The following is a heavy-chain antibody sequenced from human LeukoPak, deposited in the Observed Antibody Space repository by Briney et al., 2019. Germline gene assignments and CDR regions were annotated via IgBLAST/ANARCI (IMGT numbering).Heavy chain of an antibody. V-gene: IGHV1-69*06. D-gene: IGHD5-24*01. CDR3: AIPGRDGYNYVNSYMDV. CDR1: GGTFSSYA. J-gene: IGHJ6*03. CDR2: IIPIFGTA. Sequence: GASVKVSCKASGGTFSSYAISWVRQAPGQGLEWMGGIIPIFGTANYAQKFQGRVTITADKSTSTAYMELSSLRSEDTAVYYCAIPGRDGYNYVNSYMDVWGKGTTVTVSS.